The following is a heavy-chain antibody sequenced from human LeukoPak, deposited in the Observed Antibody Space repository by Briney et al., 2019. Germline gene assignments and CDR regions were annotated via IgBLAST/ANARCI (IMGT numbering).Heavy chain of an antibody. V-gene: IGHV4-59*01. CDR2: IYHSGST. J-gene: IGHJ4*02. Sequence: SETLSLTCTVSGGSISSYYWSWIRQPPGKGLEWIGYIYHSGSTNYNPSLKSRVTISVDTSKNQFSLKLSSVTAADTAVYYCARVSSSSVANSLDYWGQGTLVTVSS. CDR1: GGSISSYY. CDR3: ARVSSSSVANSLDY. D-gene: IGHD6-13*01.